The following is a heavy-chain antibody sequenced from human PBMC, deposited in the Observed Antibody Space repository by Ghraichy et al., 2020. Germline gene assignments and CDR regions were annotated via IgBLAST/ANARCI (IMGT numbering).Heavy chain of an antibody. J-gene: IGHJ4*02. V-gene: IGHV4-34*01. D-gene: IGHD3-10*01. CDR1: GGSFSGYY. CDR3: ASRGKYYYGSGSYFFDY. CDR2: INHSGST. Sequence: SETLSLTCAVYGGSFSGYYWSWIRQPPGKGLEWIGEINHSGSTNYNPSLKSRVTISVDTSKNQFSLKLSSVTAADTAVYYCASRGKYYYGSGSYFFDYWGQGTLVTVSS.